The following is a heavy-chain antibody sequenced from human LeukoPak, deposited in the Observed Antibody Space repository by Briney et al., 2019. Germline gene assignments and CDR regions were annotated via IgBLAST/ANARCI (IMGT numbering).Heavy chain of an antibody. CDR1: GFTFDDYA. CDR2: ISWNSGSI. Sequence: GGSLRLSCAASGFTFDDYAMHWVRQAPGKGLEWVSGISWNSGSIGYADSVKGRFTISRDNAKNSLYLQMNSLRAEDTAVYYCARDRLYSTREAFDIWGQGTMVTVSS. V-gene: IGHV3-9*01. D-gene: IGHD6-13*01. J-gene: IGHJ3*02. CDR3: ARDRLYSTREAFDI.